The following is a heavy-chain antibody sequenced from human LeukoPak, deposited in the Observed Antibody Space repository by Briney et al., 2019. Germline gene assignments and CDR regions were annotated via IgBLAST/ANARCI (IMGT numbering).Heavy chain of an antibody. CDR2: IYYSGST. J-gene: IGHJ4*02. CDR1: GGSISSYY. V-gene: IGHV4-59*08. Sequence: SETLSLTCTVSGGSISSYYWSWIRQPPGKGLEWIGYIYYSGSTNYNPSLKSRVTISVDTSKNQFSLKLSSVTAADTAVYYCASHGVDTAGLDYWGQGTLVTVSS. D-gene: IGHD5-18*01. CDR3: ASHGVDTAGLDY.